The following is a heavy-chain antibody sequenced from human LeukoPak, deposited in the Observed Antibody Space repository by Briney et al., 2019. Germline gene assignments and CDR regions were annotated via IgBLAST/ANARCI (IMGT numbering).Heavy chain of an antibody. J-gene: IGHJ6*02. Sequence: SVNVSCTASGGTFSSYAISWVPQAPGQGLEWMGGIIPIFGTANYAQKFQGRVTITADESTSTAYMELSSLRSEDTAVYYCARRELGPDYYYGMDVWGQGTTVTVSS. CDR2: IIPIFGTA. D-gene: IGHD1-26*01. V-gene: IGHV1-69*01. CDR1: GGTFSSYA. CDR3: ARRELGPDYYYGMDV.